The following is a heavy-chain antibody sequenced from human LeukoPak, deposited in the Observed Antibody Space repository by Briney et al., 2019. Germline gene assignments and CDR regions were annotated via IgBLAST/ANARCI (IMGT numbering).Heavy chain of an antibody. D-gene: IGHD6-19*01. CDR2: TNPNSGHT. J-gene: IGHJ4*02. Sequence: ASVKVSCKASGYTFTTYDINWVRQATGQGLEWMGWTNPNSGHTGYAQKFQGRLTITRDTSISTAYMELSSLRSVDTAVYYCARVAGSIDYWGQGTLVTVSS. V-gene: IGHV1-8*03. CDR3: ARVAGSIDY. CDR1: GYTFTTYD.